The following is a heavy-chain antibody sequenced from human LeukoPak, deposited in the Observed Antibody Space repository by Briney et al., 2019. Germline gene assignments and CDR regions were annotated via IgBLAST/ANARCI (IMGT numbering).Heavy chain of an antibody. D-gene: IGHD3-10*01. CDR1: GDAISTYY. J-gene: IGHJ4*02. Sequence: PSETLSLTCTVSGDAISTYYWNWIRQTPGKGLEWVGHIANGRTDYNPSLKSRAIISVDTSKNQISLRLTSVTAADTALYHCARDKAHSYGYYFDPWGPGTQVLVSS. V-gene: IGHV4-4*08. CDR3: ARDKAHSYGYYFDP. CDR2: IANGRT.